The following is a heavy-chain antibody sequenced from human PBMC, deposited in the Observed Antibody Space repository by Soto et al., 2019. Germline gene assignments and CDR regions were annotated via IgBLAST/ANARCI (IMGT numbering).Heavy chain of an antibody. V-gene: IGHV3-66*01. Sequence: EVRLVESGGGLVQPGGSLRLYRAASGVTVGNNYMSWVRQAPGKGLEWVSVTYSGGDTRYADSVKGRFTMSRDSTKNSVYLQMDSLRDEGTAVYFCARNVPVTALGYWGQGSLVTVSS. D-gene: IGHD4-17*01. CDR1: GVTVGNNY. J-gene: IGHJ4*02. CDR3: ARNVPVTALGY. CDR2: TYSGGDT.